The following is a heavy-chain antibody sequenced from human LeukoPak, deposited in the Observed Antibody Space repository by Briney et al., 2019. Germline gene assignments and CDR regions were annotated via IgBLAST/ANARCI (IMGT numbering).Heavy chain of an antibody. Sequence: GRSLRLSCVASTLNIGDYGMSWVRQVPGKGVGWGSAISGSGGSTYYADSGKGQFTISRDNSKNTLYLQMNSLRAEDTAVYYCANRPPYSSSSENWFDPWGQGTLVTVSS. CDR2: ISGSGGST. D-gene: IGHD6-6*01. CDR3: ANRPPYSSSSENWFDP. CDR1: TLNIGDYG. V-gene: IGHV3-23*01. J-gene: IGHJ5*02.